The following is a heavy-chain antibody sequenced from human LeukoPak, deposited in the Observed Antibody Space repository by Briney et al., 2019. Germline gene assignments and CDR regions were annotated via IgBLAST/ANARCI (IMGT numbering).Heavy chain of an antibody. CDR1: GFTFNAFG. D-gene: IGHD1-26*01. CDR2: IRYDGNDK. Sequence: PGGSLRLSCVASGFTFNAFGMHSVRQAPGKGLEWVAFIRYDGNDKYYSGSVEGRFTISRDNPKNTLYLQMNSLRVEDTSFYYCVKRGATVRRTYFFDSWGQGALVTVSS. J-gene: IGHJ4*02. CDR3: VKRGATVRRTYFFDS. V-gene: IGHV3-30*02.